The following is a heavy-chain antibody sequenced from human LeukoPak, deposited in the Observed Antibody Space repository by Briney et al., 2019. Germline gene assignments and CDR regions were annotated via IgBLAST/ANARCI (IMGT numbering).Heavy chain of an antibody. Sequence: GGSLRLSCAASGFTFDTYGMHWVRQAPGKGLEWVAVISHDGVDKYYADSVKGRFTISRYNSKDTVSLQVNSLRAEDTAAYYCAKGGYSSATRCYVGKGMDDWGQGTLVTVSS. J-gene: IGHJ4*02. V-gene: IGHV3-30*18. D-gene: IGHD2-2*01. CDR3: AKGGYSSATRCYVGKGMDD. CDR1: GFTFDTYG. CDR2: ISHDGVDK.